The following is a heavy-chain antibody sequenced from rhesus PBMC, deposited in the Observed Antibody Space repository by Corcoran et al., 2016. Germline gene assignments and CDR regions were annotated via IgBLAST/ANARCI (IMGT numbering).Heavy chain of an antibody. CDR2: SHCSGSNT. V-gene: IGHV4S11*01. Sequence: QLQESGPGRVKPSETLSLTCAVSGGSISSTYWMWIRQAPGKGLEWVGYSHCSGSNTNTNPSLNGRVTLSVDPSKNQVFLTLTSVSVADTALYYCARVGSRNSYDYWGQGVLVTISS. CDR3: ARVGSRNSYDY. CDR1: GGSISSTY. D-gene: IGHD6-25*01. J-gene: IGHJ4*01.